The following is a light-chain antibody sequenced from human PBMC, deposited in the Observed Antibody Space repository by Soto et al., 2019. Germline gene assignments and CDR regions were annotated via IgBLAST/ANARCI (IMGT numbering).Light chain of an antibody. J-gene: IGKJ3*01. CDR3: QQYGTPLFT. V-gene: IGKV3-20*01. CDR2: GAS. Sequence: IVLTQSPGTLSLSPGERATLSCGASQSVTNNFLAWYQQKPGQAPRLVIYGASSRATGVPDRFSGSGSGTDFTLTISRLEPGDFAVYYCQQYGTPLFTFDPGTKVDIK. CDR1: QSVTNNF.